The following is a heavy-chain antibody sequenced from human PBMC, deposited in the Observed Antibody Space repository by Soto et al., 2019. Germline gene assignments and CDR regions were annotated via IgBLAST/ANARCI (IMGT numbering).Heavy chain of an antibody. J-gene: IGHJ6*02. CDR2: INYNGNS. CDR1: GGSITNYY. CDR3: ARHGFGSLHGLVDV. Sequence: QVQLQESGPGLVKPSETLSLTCTVSGGSITNYYCSWFRHSPGTGLEWLGYINYNGNSAYNLSLTRRTTMSMDTSKTQFSLMLEAVTATDTAVYYCARHGFGSLHGLVDVWGQGTKVIVSS. D-gene: IGHD3-10*01. V-gene: IGHV4-59*08.